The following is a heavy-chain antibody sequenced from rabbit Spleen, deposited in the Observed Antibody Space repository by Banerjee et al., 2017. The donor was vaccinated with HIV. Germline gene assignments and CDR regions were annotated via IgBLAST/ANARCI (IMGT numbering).Heavy chain of an antibody. V-gene: IGHV1S40*01. CDR3: ARDSATSFSTYGMDL. D-gene: IGHD1-1*01. CDR2: AYAGSSGGT. CDR1: GFSFNNDYD. J-gene: IGHJ6*01. Sequence: QSLEESGGALVKPGASLTLTCKASGFSFNNDYDMCWVRQAPGKGLEWVACAYAGSSGGTYSATWAQGRFTISKTSSTTVTLQMNSLTSADTATYFCARDSATSFSTYGMDLWGQGTLVTVS.